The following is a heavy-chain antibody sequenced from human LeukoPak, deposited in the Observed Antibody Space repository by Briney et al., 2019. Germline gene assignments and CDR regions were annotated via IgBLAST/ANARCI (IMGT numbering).Heavy chain of an antibody. J-gene: IGHJ3*01. CDR3: ARGASYYYDSSGYGES. CDR2: INPSGGST. Sequence: GASVKVSCKASGYTFTSYYMHWVRQAPGQGLEWMGIINPSGGSTSYAQKFRGRVTMTRDTSTSTVYMELSSLRSEDTAVYYCARGASYYYDSSGYGESWGQGTMVTVSP. CDR1: GYTFTSYY. V-gene: IGHV1-46*01. D-gene: IGHD3-22*01.